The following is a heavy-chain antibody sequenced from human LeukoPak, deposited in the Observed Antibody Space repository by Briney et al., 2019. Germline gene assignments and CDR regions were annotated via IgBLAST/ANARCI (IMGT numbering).Heavy chain of an antibody. Sequence: AGGSLRLSCAASGFTFSSYSMNWVRQAPGKGLEWVSSISSSSSYIYYADSVKGRFTISRDNAKNSLYLQMNSLRAEDTAVYYCARTRPNDLDAFDIWGQGTMVTVSS. CDR2: ISSSSSYI. V-gene: IGHV3-21*01. CDR3: ARTRPNDLDAFDI. CDR1: GFTFSSYS. J-gene: IGHJ3*02. D-gene: IGHD2-8*01.